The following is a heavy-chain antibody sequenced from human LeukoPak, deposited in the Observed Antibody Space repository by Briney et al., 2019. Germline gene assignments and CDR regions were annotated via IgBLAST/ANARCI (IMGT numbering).Heavy chain of an antibody. CDR3: ARMPYYGSGSYYDY. J-gene: IGHJ4*02. V-gene: IGHV4-59*01. CDR2: IYYSGST. CDR1: GGSISSYY. D-gene: IGHD3-10*01. Sequence: SETLSLTCTVSGGSISSYYWSWIRQPPGEGLEWIGYIYYSGSTNYNPSLKSRVTISVDTPKNQFSLKLSSVTAADTAVYYCARMPYYGSGSYYDYWGQGTLVTVSS.